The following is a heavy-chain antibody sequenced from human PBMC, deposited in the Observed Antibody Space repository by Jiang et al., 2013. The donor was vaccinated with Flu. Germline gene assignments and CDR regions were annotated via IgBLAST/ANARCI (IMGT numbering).Heavy chain of an antibody. CDR1: GGSISSYY. V-gene: IGHV4-59*01. Sequence: GPGLVKPSETLSLTCTVSGGSISSYYWSWIRQPPGKGLEWIGYIYYSGSTNYNPSLKSRVTISVDTSKNQFSLKLSSVTAADTAVYYCARVCYDSSGYYFWYFDYWGQGTLVTVSS. CDR2: IYYSGST. D-gene: IGHD3-22*01. J-gene: IGHJ4*02. CDR3: ARVCYDSSGYYFWYFDY.